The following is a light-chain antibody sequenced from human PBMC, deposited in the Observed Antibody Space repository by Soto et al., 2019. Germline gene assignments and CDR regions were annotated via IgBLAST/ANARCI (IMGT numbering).Light chain of an antibody. CDR1: QSVAGN. J-gene: IGKJ3*01. CDR3: QQYNKWPPT. Sequence: DILSTHSPATLAGSPGDRATLSCRASQSVAGNLAWYQQKPGKAPRLLIYGASTRATGIPARFSGGGSGTEVTLTISSLQSEDFAVYYCQQYNKWPPTFGPGTKVDIK. CDR2: GAS. V-gene: IGKV3-15*01.